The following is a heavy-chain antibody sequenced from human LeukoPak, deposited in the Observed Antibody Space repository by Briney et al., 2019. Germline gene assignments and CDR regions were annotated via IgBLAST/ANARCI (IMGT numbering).Heavy chain of an antibody. CDR3: ARDVGGYDESGYYYNY. V-gene: IGHV3-23*01. CDR2: ISGSGGST. CDR1: GFTFSSYA. J-gene: IGHJ4*02. Sequence: GGSLRLSCAASGFTFSSYAMSWVRQAPGKGLEWVSAISGSGGSTYYADSVKGRFTISRDNAKNSLYLQMNSLRAEDTAVYYCARDVGGYDESGYYYNYWGQGTLVTVSS. D-gene: IGHD3-22*01.